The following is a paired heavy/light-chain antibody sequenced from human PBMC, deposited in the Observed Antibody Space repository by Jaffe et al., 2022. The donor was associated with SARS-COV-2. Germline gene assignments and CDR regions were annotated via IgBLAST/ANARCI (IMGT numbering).Light chain of an antibody. CDR3: QQRRTWLS. CDR2: DAS. V-gene: IGKV3D-11*01. CDR1: QDVGYY. Sequence: EIVLTQSPATLSLSPGERASLSCRASQDVGYYLAWYQQKPGQTPRLLIYDASNRATGIPARFSGNGSGTDFTLTISSLEPEDFAFYYCQQRRTWLSFGGGTKVEIK. J-gene: IGKJ4*01.
Heavy chain of an antibody. J-gene: IGHJ4*02. Sequence: EVQLVESGGGLVKPGGSLRLSCAASGFTFSSYMMNWVRQAPGKGLEWVSSISSTSSKIYDADSVKGRFTISRDNAKNSLYLQMNSLRAEDTAVYYCAKEKYSDNRYYFDYWGQGTLVTVSS. V-gene: IGHV3-21*02. CDR1: GFTFSSYM. CDR2: ISSTSSKI. D-gene: IGHD3-16*01. CDR3: AKEKYSDNRYYFDY.